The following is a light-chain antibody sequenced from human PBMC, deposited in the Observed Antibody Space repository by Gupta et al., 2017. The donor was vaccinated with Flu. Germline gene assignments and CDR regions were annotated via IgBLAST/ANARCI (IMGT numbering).Light chain of an antibody. CDR3: SSHAGRVTWV. CDR2: DVT. CDR1: INDVGGSNR. Sequence: QSAPTQPRSVSGSPGQSVTISCTGTINDVGGSNRVAWYEQRPGKPTKLILYDVTERPSGVPDRFSGSKSGYTASPTISVLQADDDADYYCSSHAGRVTWVFGTGTTVTVL. V-gene: IGLV2-11*01. J-gene: IGLJ1*01.